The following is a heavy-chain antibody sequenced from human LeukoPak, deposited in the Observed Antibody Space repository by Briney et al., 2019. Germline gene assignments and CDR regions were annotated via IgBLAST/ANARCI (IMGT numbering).Heavy chain of an antibody. Sequence: PGGSLRLSCAPSPLTIGNYDMHWVRQAPDKGLEWVAYISYDGTNKYYADSVKGRFTFSRDNSKYTLYLQMNSLRSRHRGVLYCERGSRRGTVDYWGQGTLVAVSS. CDR3: ERGSRRGTVDY. D-gene: IGHD1-1*01. J-gene: IGHJ4*02. CDR2: ISYDGTNK. CDR1: PLTIGNYD. V-gene: IGHV3-30*03.